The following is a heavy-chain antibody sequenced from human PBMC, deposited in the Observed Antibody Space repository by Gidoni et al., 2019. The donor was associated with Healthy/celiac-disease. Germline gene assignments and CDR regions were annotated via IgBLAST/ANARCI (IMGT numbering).Heavy chain of an antibody. J-gene: IGHJ5*02. CDR3: AKVGQYCSGGSCYLNWFDP. V-gene: IGHV3-23*01. D-gene: IGHD2-15*01. CDR1: GFTFSSYA. CDR2: IIGSGVST. Sequence: EVQLLESGGGLVQPGGSLRLSCAASGFTFSSYAMSWGRQAPGKGREGCSAIIGSGVSTYYADSVKGRFTISRDNSKNTLYLQMNSLRAEDTAVYYCAKVGQYCSGGSCYLNWFDPWGQGTLVTVSS.